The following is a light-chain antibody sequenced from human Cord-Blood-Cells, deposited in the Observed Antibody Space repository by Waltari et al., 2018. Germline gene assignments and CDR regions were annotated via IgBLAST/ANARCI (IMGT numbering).Light chain of an antibody. Sequence: AIQMTQSPSSLSASVGDRVTITFRASQGIRNDLGWYQQKPGKAPKLLIYSASSLQSGVPSRFSGRGSGTEFTLTISSLQPEEFATYYCLQDYNYPWTFGQGTKVEIK. CDR2: SAS. V-gene: IGKV1-6*01. CDR3: LQDYNYPWT. J-gene: IGKJ1*01. CDR1: QGIRND.